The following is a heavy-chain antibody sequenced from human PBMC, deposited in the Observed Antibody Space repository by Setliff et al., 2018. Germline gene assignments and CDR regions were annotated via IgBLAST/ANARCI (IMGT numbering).Heavy chain of an antibody. J-gene: IGHJ6*03. V-gene: IGHV4-59*11. CDR1: GGSISHHY. CDR2: MYNSGNT. Sequence: SETLSLTCTVSGGSISHHYWSWIRQPPGKGLEWVGYMYNSGNTNYNPPLRRRVAISVDKSKNQFSLKLSSVTAADTAVYYCARALLWFGEGMDVWGKGTTVTVSS. CDR3: ARALLWFGEGMDV. D-gene: IGHD3-10*01.